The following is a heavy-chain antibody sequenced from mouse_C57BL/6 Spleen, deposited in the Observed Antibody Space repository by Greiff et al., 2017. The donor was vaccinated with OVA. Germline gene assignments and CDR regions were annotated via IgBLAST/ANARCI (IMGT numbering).Heavy chain of an antibody. CDR3: AKAYGSREVDYAMDD. Sequence: EVQLVESGPELVKPGASVKMSCKASGYTFTDYNMHWVKQSHGKSLEWIGYINPNNGGTSYNQKFKGKATLTVNKSSSTAYMELRSLTSEDSAVYYCAKAYGSREVDYAMDDWGQGTSVTVSS. CDR1: GYTFTDYN. CDR2: INPNNGGT. J-gene: IGHJ4*01. D-gene: IGHD1-1*01. V-gene: IGHV1-22*01.